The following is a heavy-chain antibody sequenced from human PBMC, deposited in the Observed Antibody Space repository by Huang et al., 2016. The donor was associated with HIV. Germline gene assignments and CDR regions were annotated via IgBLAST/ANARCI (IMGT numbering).Heavy chain of an antibody. CDR1: GGSIRSSDYH. D-gene: IGHD3-10*01. J-gene: IGHJ6*03. V-gene: IGHV4-39*01. CDR3: ARHREGPVAYYSGWGSHLNYMDV. Sequence: QLLLQESGPGLVKPSEALALTCAVSGGSIRSSDYHWGWIRQPPGKGLEGIGSIYYKGSTHYSPSRKSRATIAVDTSKNRFFLNLTSMTAADTAVYYCARHREGPVAYYSGWGSHLNYMDVWGRGRTVVVSS. CDR2: IYYKGST.